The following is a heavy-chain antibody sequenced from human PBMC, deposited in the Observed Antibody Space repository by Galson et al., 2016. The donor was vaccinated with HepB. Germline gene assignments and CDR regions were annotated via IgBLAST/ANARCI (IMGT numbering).Heavy chain of an antibody. D-gene: IGHD1-1*01. CDR1: GGSISNHY. Sequence: SETLSLSCTVSGGSISNHYWSWIRQPPGKEPEWIGYIYSSGSADYSPSLRSRVTISLDTSRNQFSLRLRSDDTAVYYCATQLVPGSASWGQGTLVVVSS. CDR3: ATQLVPGSAS. J-gene: IGHJ5*02. CDR2: IYSSGSA. V-gene: IGHV4-59*11.